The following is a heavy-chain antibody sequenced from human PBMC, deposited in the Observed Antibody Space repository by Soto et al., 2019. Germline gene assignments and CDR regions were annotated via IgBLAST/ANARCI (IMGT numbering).Heavy chain of an antibody. Sequence: GAAVKVSCKACGGTFSRYAISWVRQAPGQGLEWMGGINPSFGTPHYAQKYQGRVTTTADTSTNTAYMELTRLTSDDTAVYFCAREGRHFDFWGQGTLVTVSS. CDR3: AREGRHFDF. CDR2: INPSFGTP. V-gene: IGHV1-69*06. CDR1: GGTFSRYA. J-gene: IGHJ4*02.